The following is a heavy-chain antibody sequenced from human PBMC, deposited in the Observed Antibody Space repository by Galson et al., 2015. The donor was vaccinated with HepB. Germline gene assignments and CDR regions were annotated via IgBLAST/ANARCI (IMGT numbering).Heavy chain of an antibody. CDR3: ARGGFVVGVAEIPSNWFDP. Sequence: SVKVSCKVSGYTFSSYSITWVRQAPGQGLEWMGWINAYNRKTNYAQKFQGRVTMTTDTSTSTAYMELRRLRSDDTAVYYCARGGFVVGVAEIPSNWFDPWGQGTLVTVSS. D-gene: IGHD2-21*01. V-gene: IGHV1-18*01. J-gene: IGHJ5*02. CDR2: INAYNRKT. CDR1: GYTFSSYS.